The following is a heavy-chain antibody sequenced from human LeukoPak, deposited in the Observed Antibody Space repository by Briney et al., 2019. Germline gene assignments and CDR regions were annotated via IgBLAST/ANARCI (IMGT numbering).Heavy chain of an antibody. D-gene: IGHD4/OR15-4a*01. CDR3: ARFFYYGASRPPF. V-gene: IGHV4-39*01. J-gene: IGHJ4*02. Sequence: SETLSLTCTVSGGYISTSNYYWGWIRQSPGKGLEWIGNIYYSGSTYYNPSLKSRVSLSIDTSMNQFSLKVNSLTVADTAVYYCARFFYYGASRPPFWGQGTPVAVSS. CDR2: IYYSGST. CDR1: GGYISTSNYY.